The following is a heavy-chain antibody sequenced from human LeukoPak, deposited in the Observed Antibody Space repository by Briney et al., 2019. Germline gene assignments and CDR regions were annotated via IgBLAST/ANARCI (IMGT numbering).Heavy chain of an antibody. J-gene: IGHJ4*02. Sequence: ASVKVSCMASGYTFTGYYMHWVRQAPGQGLEWMGWINPNSGGTNYAQKFQGRVTMTRDTSISTAYMELSRPRSDDTAVYYCARARSDILTGHPFDYWGQGTLVTVSS. CDR2: INPNSGGT. CDR1: GYTFTGYY. CDR3: ARARSDILTGHPFDY. D-gene: IGHD3-9*01. V-gene: IGHV1-2*02.